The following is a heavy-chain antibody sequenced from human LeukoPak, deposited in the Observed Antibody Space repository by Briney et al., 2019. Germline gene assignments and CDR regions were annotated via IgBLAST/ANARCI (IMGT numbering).Heavy chain of an antibody. CDR3: ANLYVAVAGTDY. CDR2: ISSSSSYI. D-gene: IGHD6-19*01. CDR1: GFTFSSYS. V-gene: IGHV3-21*04. J-gene: IGHJ4*02. Sequence: GGSLRLSCAASGFTFSSYSMNWVRQAPGKGLEWVSSISSSSSYIYYADSVKGRFTISRDNAKNTLYLQMNSLRAEDAAVYYCANLYVAVAGTDYWGQGTLVTVSS.